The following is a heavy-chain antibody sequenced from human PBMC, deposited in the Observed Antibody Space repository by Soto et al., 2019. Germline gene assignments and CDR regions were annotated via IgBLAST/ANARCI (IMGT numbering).Heavy chain of an antibody. CDR3: ARGGGHDTAFDY. D-gene: IGHD3-22*01. J-gene: IGHJ4*02. CDR1: GGSISSSNW. Sequence: QVQLQESGPGLVKPSGTLPLTCAVSGGSISSSNWWSWVRQPPGKGREWIGEIYNSGSTNYNPSLKSRGTISVDKSKNQCSLKLRSVTAADTAVYYCARGGGHDTAFDYWGQGTLVTVSS. V-gene: IGHV4-4*02. CDR2: IYNSGST.